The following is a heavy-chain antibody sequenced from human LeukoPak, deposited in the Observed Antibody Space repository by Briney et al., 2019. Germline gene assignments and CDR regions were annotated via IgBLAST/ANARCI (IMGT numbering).Heavy chain of an antibody. Sequence: PGGSLRLSCAASGFTFSDYYMSWVHQAPGKGLEWVSYISSSGSTIYYADSVKGRFTISRDNAKNSLYLQMNSLRAEDTAVYYCARVSDYGDYVGAFDIWGQGTMVTVSS. CDR2: ISSSGSTI. D-gene: IGHD4-17*01. V-gene: IGHV3-11*01. J-gene: IGHJ3*02. CDR3: ARVSDYGDYVGAFDI. CDR1: GFTFSDYY.